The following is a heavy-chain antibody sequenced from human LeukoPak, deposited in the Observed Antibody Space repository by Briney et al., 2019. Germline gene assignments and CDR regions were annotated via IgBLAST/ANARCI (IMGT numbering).Heavy chain of an antibody. CDR3: ARDAMVRGVIDP. J-gene: IGHJ5*02. Sequence: SETLSLTCNVSGGSISNYYWSWIRQPPGKGLEWIGYMYHTGHTMYNSSLKSRVTMSLDTSKNHFSLRLSSVTASDTAVYYCARDAMVRGVIDPWGQGTLVTVSS. CDR1: GGSISNYY. D-gene: IGHD3-10*01. CDR2: MYHTGHT. V-gene: IGHV4-59*12.